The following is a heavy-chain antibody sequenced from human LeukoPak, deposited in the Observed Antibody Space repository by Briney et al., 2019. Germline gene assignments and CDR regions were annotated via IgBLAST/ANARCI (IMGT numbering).Heavy chain of an antibody. Sequence: VKVSCKASGGTFSSYAISWVRQAPGQGLEWMGGIIPIFGTANYAQKFQGRVTITADESTSTAYMELSSLRSGDTAVYYCARFGYYYDSSGYTPHYYMDVWGKGTTVTISS. J-gene: IGHJ6*03. CDR2: IIPIFGTA. V-gene: IGHV1-69*13. CDR1: GGTFSSYA. CDR3: ARFGYYYDSSGYTPHYYMDV. D-gene: IGHD3-22*01.